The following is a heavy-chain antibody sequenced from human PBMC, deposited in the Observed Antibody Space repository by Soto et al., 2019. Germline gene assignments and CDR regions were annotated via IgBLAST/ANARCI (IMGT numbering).Heavy chain of an antibody. V-gene: IGHV3-30-3*01. CDR1: GFTFSSYA. J-gene: IGHJ6*02. CDR2: ISYDGSNK. Sequence: QVQLVESGGGVVQPGRSLRLSCAASGFTFSSYAMHWVRQAPGKGLERVAVISYDGSNKYYADSVKGRFTISRDNSKNTLYLQMNSLRAEDTAVYYCARDRDHGDYGYGMDVWGQGTTVTVSS. CDR3: ARDRDHGDYGYGMDV. D-gene: IGHD4-17*01.